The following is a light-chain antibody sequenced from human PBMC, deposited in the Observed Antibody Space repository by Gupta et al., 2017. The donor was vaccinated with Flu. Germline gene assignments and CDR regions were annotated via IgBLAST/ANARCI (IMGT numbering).Light chain of an antibody. CDR3: QSYDISLSGWV. CDR2: ADN. J-gene: IGLJ3*02. CDR1: SSNIGSGYA. V-gene: IGLV1-40*01. Sequence: QSVLTQAPSVSGPPGQRVTIPCPGSSSNIGSGYAVHWYQHLPGTAPKLLIYADNNRPSGVPDRFSGSKSGTSASLAIIGLQAEDEADYFCQSYDISLSGWVFGGGTKLTVL.